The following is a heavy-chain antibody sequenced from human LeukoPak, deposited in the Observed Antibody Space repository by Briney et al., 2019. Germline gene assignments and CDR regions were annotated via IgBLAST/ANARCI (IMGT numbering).Heavy chain of an antibody. V-gene: IGHV4-59*02. CDR2: IYYSGST. Sequence: PSETLSLTCTVSGGSVSSYYWSWIRQPPGKGLEWIGYIYYSGSTNYNPSLKSRVTISVDTSKNQFSLKLSSVTAADTAVYYCARNLPPVIGRGIKPQIRGGTGTNWFDPWGQGTLVTVSS. D-gene: IGHD3-10*01. CDR1: GGSVSSYY. CDR3: ARNLPPVIGRGIKPQIRGGTGTNWFDP. J-gene: IGHJ5*02.